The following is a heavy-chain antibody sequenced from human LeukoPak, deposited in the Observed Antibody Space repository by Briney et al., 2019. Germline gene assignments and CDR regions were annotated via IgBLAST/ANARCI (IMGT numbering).Heavy chain of an antibody. CDR2: IIPIFDTA. Sequence: SVKVSCKASGGTFSSYVISWVRQAPGQGLEWMGGIIPIFDTANYAQKFQGRVTIITDESTSTAYMELSSLRSEDTAVYYCASRLPPRDPDIVVIPAARGYYYYMDVWGKGTTVTVSS. CDR3: ASRLPPRDPDIVVIPAARGYYYYMDV. D-gene: IGHD2-2*01. J-gene: IGHJ6*03. CDR1: GGTFSSYV. V-gene: IGHV1-69*05.